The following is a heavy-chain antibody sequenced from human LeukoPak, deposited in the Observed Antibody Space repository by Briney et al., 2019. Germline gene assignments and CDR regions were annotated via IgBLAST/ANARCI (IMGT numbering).Heavy chain of an antibody. CDR3: AREGTAGTNLNWFDP. CDR1: GGSISSYY. V-gene: IGHV4-59*01. J-gene: IGHJ5*02. Sequence: PSETLSLTCTVSGGSISSYYWSWIRQPPGKGLEWVGYISYSGSTNFNPSLKSRVTISVDTSKNQFSLKLGSVTAADTAVYYCAREGTAGTNLNWFDPWGQGTLVTVSS. D-gene: IGHD1-1*01. CDR2: ISYSGST.